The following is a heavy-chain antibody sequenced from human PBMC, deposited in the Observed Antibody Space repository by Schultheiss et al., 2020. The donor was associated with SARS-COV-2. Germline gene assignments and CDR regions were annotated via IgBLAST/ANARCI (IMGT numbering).Heavy chain of an antibody. V-gene: IGHV3-23*01. CDR1: GFTFSSYA. CDR2: ISVSGGST. CDR3: AREGLGCSGGSCHEDY. Sequence: GGSLRLSCAASGFTFSSYAMSWVRQAPGKGLEWVSVISVSGGSTYYADSVKGRFTISRDNSKNSLYLQMNSLRAEDTAVYYCAREGLGCSGGSCHEDYWGQGTLVTVSS. D-gene: IGHD2-15*01. J-gene: IGHJ4*02.